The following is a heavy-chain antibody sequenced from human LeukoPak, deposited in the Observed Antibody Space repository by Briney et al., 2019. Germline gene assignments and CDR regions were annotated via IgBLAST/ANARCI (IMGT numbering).Heavy chain of an antibody. D-gene: IGHD3-16*01. CDR1: GGSISSSSYY. CDR2: IYYSGST. V-gene: IGHV4-39*07. J-gene: IGHJ5*02. Sequence: SETLSLTCTVSGGSISSSSYYWGWNRQPPGKGLEWIGSIYYSGSTYYNPSLKSRVTISVDTSKNQFSLKLSSVTAADTAVYYCARARLRSDWFEPWGQGTLVTVSS. CDR3: ARARLRSDWFEP.